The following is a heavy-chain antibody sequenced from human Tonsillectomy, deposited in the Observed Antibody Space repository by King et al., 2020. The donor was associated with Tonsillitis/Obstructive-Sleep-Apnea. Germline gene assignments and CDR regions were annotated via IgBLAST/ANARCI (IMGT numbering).Heavy chain of an antibody. CDR3: ARGSSSSSLDNWFDP. J-gene: IGHJ5*02. Sequence: VQLQQWGAGLLKPSETLSLTCAVYGGSFSGYYWSWIRQPPGKGLEWSGEINHSGSTNYNPSLKRRVTISVDTSKNQFSLKLSPVTAADTAVYYCARGSSSSSLDNWFDPWGQGTLVTVSS. CDR1: GGSFSGYY. D-gene: IGHD6-13*01. V-gene: IGHV4-34*01. CDR2: INHSGST.